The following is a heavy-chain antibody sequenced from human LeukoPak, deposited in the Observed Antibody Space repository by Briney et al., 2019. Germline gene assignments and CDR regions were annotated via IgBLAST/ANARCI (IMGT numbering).Heavy chain of an antibody. CDR3: MRQRLGLAGTPDSYYYYYMDV. V-gene: IGHV5-51*01. J-gene: IGHJ6*03. D-gene: IGHD1-7*01. CDR1: TGLFTGYW. Sequence: GESLKISCKGSTGLFTGYWIGWVRQMPGKGLEWMGIIYPGDSDTRCSPSFQGQVTISVDKSTSTAYLQWSSLEASDTAIYYCMRQRLGLAGTPDSYYYYYMDVWGKGTTVTISS. CDR2: IYPGDSDT.